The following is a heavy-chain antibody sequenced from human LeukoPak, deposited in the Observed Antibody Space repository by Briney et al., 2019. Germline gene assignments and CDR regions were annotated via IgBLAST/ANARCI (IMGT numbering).Heavy chain of an antibody. V-gene: IGHV4-31*03. Sequence: SETLSVTCTVSGGTISSGGYYWSWIRQHPGKGLEWIGYIYYSGSTYYNPLLKSRVAISIDTSKNQFSLKLSSVTAAETAVYYCARDRARGTITYAGFDPWGQGTLVTVSS. CDR1: GGTISSGGYY. CDR3: ARDRARGTITYAGFDP. D-gene: IGHD3-10*01. J-gene: IGHJ5*02. CDR2: IYYSGST.